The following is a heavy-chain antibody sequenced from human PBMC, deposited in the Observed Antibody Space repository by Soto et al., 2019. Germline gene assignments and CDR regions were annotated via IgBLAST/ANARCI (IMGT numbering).Heavy chain of an antibody. J-gene: IGHJ3*02. CDR3: ASRGGTFDAFDI. CDR2: IIPIFGTA. D-gene: IGHD1-26*01. Sequence: SVKVSCKASGGTFSSYAISWVRQAPGQGLEWMGGIIPIFGTANYAQKFQGRVTITADESTSTAYMELSSLRSEDTAVYYCASRGGTFDAFDIWGQGTMVTVSS. CDR1: GGTFSSYA. V-gene: IGHV1-69*13.